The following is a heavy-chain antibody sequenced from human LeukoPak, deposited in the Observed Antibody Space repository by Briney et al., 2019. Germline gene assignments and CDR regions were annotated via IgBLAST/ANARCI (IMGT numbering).Heavy chain of an antibody. Sequence: PGGSLRLSCATPGFNFSDSRMTCGRPAPEKGLQWVANINRDGTEIHFPDSVEVRFTISRDNAKKSLYLQMSSLRPQDTAVYCCVRGDWYLESWGQGTLVTVSS. CDR1: GFNFSDSR. CDR3: VRGDWYLES. D-gene: IGHD2-21*01. CDR2: INRDGTEI. V-gene: IGHV3-7*04. J-gene: IGHJ4*02.